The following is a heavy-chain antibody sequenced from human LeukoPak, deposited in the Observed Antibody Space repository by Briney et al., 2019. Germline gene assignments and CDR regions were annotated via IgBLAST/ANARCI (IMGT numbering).Heavy chain of an antibody. Sequence: SVKASCKVSGYTFTSYATSGGRHAPGQGRGWMGWFSAYDGKTNYAQKLQGGVTMTTDTSTSTAYMELRSLRSDDTAVYYCARDHAEYSSSLIDYWGQGTLVTVSS. D-gene: IGHD6-6*01. J-gene: IGHJ4*02. CDR3: ARDHAEYSSSLIDY. V-gene: IGHV1-18*01. CDR1: GYTFTSYA. CDR2: FSAYDGKT.